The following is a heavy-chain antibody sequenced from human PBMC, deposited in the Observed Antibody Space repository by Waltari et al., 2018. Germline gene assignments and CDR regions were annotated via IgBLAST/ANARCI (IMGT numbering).Heavy chain of an antibody. D-gene: IGHD1-1*01. J-gene: IGHJ4*02. CDR1: GYTFTKYY. V-gene: IGHV1-2*06. CDR3: ATANILGIGTFDY. Sequence: QVKLVQSGAEVKKPGASVRVSCKASGYTFTKYYIHWGRQAPGQGLEWMGRINPKSGDANYTQPFQGRVIMTRDTSINTAYLEVTGLTSDDTAIFYCATANILGIGTFDYWGQGTLVSVSS. CDR2: INPKSGDA.